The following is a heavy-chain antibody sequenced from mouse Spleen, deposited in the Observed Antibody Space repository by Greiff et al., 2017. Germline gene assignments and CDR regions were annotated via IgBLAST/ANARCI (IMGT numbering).Heavy chain of an antibody. D-gene: IGHD1-1*01. Sequence: QVQLQQPGAELVRPGTSVKLSCKASGYTFTSYWMHWVKQRPGHGLEWIGVIDPSDSYTNYNQKFKGKATLTVDTSSSTAYMQLSSLTSEDSAGYCCVSESTTVGATDYWGQGTTLTVSS. CDR1: GYTFTSYW. CDR3: VSESTTVGATDY. CDR2: IDPSDSYT. J-gene: IGHJ2*01. V-gene: IGHV1-59*01.